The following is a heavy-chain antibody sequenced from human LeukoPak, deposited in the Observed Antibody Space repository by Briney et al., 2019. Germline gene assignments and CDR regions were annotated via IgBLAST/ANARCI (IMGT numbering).Heavy chain of an antibody. Sequence: GGSLRLSCAASGFTFTNYWMHWVRQAPGKGLVWVSGINHDGTGTYYADSVKGRFTISRDNAKNTVDLQMNGLRAEDTTVYYCATVSEYWDEGTLVTVS. CDR2: INHDGTGT. V-gene: IGHV3-74*01. CDR1: GFTFTNYW. CDR3: ATVSEY. J-gene: IGHJ4*02.